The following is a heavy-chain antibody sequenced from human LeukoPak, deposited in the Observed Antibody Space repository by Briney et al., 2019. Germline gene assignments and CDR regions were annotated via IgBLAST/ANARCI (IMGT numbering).Heavy chain of an antibody. D-gene: IGHD6-13*01. V-gene: IGHV4-59*01. CDR3: ARVSTLALHYYGMDV. J-gene: IGHJ6*02. CDR2: IYYSGST. Sequence: SETLSLTCTVSGGSISSYYWSWIRQPPGKGLEWIGHIYYSGSTNYNPSLKSRVTISVDTSKNQFSLKLGSVTAADTAVYYCARVSTLALHYYGMDVWGQGTTVTVSS. CDR1: GGSISSYY.